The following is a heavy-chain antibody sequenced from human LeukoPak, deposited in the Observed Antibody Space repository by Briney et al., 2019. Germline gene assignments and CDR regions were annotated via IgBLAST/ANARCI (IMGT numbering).Heavy chain of an antibody. Sequence: GGSLRLSCAASAFTFSNYSMNWVRQAPGKGLEWVSYINRSSNTIYYADSVKGRFTISRDNAKNSLYLQMNSLRAEDTAVYYCARDYGTAMADWGQGTLVIVSS. J-gene: IGHJ4*02. D-gene: IGHD5-18*01. V-gene: IGHV3-48*01. CDR2: INRSSNTI. CDR1: AFTFSNYS. CDR3: ARDYGTAMAD.